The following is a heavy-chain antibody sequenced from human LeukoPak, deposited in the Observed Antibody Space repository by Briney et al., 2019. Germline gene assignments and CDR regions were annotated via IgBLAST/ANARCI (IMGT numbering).Heavy chain of an antibody. CDR1: GFIFSSNG. Sequence: GGSLRLSCTASGFIFSSNGMNWVRQAPGKGLEWISHISSSGNTAYYADSVKGRFTISRDNARNSVYLHMDSLRAEDTALYYCARKRPNYFDYWGQGTLVTVSS. V-gene: IGHV3-48*01. J-gene: IGHJ4*02. CDR3: ARKRPNYFDY. CDR2: ISSSGNTA.